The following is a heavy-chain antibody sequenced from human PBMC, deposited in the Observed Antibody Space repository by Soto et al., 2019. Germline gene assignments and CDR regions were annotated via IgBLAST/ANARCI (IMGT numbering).Heavy chain of an antibody. CDR1: GYTFTSYY. CDR2: INPSGGST. V-gene: IGHV1-46*03. Sequence: ASVKVSCKASGYTFTSYYMHWVRQAPGQGLEWMGIINPSGGSTSYAQKFQGRVTMTRDTSTSTVYMELSSLRSEDTAVYYCARESSYYGSGTPGYNAFDIWGQGTMVTVSS. D-gene: IGHD3-10*01. CDR3: ARESSYYGSGTPGYNAFDI. J-gene: IGHJ3*02.